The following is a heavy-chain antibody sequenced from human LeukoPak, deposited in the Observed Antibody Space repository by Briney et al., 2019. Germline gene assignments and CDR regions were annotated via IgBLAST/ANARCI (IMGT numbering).Heavy chain of an antibody. D-gene: IGHD3-10*02. J-gene: IGHJ6*04. CDR1: GFTFSSYG. CDR2: IDQDERTI. V-gene: IGHV3-7*01. CDR3: AELGITMIGGV. Sequence: GGSLRLSCAASGFTFSSYGMHWVRQAPGKGLEWVASIDQDERTIRYVDSVRGRFTISRDNAKNSLYLQMNSLRAEDTAVYYCAELGITMIGGVWGKGTTVTISS.